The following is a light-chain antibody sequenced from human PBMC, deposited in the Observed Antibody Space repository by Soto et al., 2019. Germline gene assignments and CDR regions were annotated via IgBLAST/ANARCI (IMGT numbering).Light chain of an antibody. CDR2: DVS. V-gene: IGKV1-5*01. Sequence: DIQMTQSPSTLSACVGDRVTITCRASQSISSWLAWYQQKPGKAPKALIYDVSSLERGVPSRFSGSGSGTEFTLTISSLQPDDFATYYCQRYKSYWTFGQGTKVEIK. J-gene: IGKJ1*01. CDR1: QSISSW. CDR3: QRYKSYWT.